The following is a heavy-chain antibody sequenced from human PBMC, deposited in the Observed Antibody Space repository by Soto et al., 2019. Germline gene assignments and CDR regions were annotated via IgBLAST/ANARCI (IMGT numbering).Heavy chain of an antibody. V-gene: IGHV3-48*03. Sequence: EVQLVESGGGLVQPGGSPRLSCAASGFTFSSYEMNWVRQAPGKGLEWVSYISSSGSTIYYADSVKGRFTISRDNAKNSLYLQMNGLRAEDTAVYYCARGKYSYGYLRSYYYYGMDVWGQGTTVTVSS. CDR2: ISSSGSTI. D-gene: IGHD5-18*01. J-gene: IGHJ6*02. CDR1: GFTFSSYE. CDR3: ARGKYSYGYLRSYYYYGMDV.